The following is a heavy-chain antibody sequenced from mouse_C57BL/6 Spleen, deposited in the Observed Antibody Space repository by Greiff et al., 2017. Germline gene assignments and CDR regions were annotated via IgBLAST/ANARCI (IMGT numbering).Heavy chain of an antibody. D-gene: IGHD1-1*01. Sequence: QVQLQQPGAELVKPGASVKLSCKASGYTFTSYWMHWVKQRPGQGLEWIGMIHPNSGSTNYNEKFKSKATLTVDKSSSTAYMQLSSLTSEYSAVYYCARSKGFTTVVAYYFDYWGQGTTLTVSS. CDR3: ARSKGFTTVVAYYFDY. CDR1: GYTFTSYW. CDR2: IHPNSGST. V-gene: IGHV1-64*01. J-gene: IGHJ2*01.